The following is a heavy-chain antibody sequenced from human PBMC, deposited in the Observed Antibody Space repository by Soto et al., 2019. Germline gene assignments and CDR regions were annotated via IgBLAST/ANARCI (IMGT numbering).Heavy chain of an antibody. CDR2: VNPSGGHT. CDR1: GDTFTNYY. D-gene: IGHD2-21*02. J-gene: IGHJ4*02. CDR3: ARGGHVVVVTAAFDY. V-gene: IGHV1-46*01. Sequence: QVQLMQSGAEVKKPGASVKVSCKASGDTFTNYYIHWVRQAPGQGLEWMGTVNPSGGHTTYSQNXLXXXTXXRDTSTSTLYMELTSLTSDDTAVYYCARGGHVVVVTAAFDYWGQGTLVTVSS.